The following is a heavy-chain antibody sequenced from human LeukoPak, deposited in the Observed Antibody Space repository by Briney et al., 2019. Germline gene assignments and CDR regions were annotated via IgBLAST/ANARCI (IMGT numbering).Heavy chain of an antibody. V-gene: IGHV3-23*01. J-gene: IGHJ4*02. CDR2: IVGSGGST. CDR3: AKDRYNFDY. D-gene: IGHD5-18*01. Sequence: GGSLRLSCAASGFTVSTYAMNWVRQAPGKGLEWVSGIVGSGGSTYYADSVKGRFTISRDNSKNTLYLQMNSLRAEDTAVYYCAKDRYNFDYWGQGTLVTVSS. CDR1: GFTVSTYA.